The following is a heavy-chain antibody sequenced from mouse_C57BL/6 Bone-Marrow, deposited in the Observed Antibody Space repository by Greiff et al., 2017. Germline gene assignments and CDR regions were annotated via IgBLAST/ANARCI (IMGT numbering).Heavy chain of an antibody. CDR2: IYTRSGNT. CDR1: GYTFTSYG. CDR3: ARRDYYGSRGNY. J-gene: IGHJ2*01. Sequence: QVQLQQSGAELARPGASVKLSCKASGYTFTSYGLSWVKQRTGQGLEWIGEIYTRSGNTYYNEKFKGKATLTADKSSSTAYMELRSLTSEDSAVYFCARRDYYGSRGNYWGQGTTLTVSS. V-gene: IGHV1-81*01. D-gene: IGHD1-1*01.